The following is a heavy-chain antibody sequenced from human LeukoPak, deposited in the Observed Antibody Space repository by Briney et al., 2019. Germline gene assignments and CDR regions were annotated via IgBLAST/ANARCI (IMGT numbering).Heavy chain of an antibody. CDR2: ISSSGSTI. CDR3: ARELGEGWFDP. J-gene: IGHJ5*02. Sequence: GGSLRLSCAAPGFTFSDYYMSSIRQAPGKGLEWVSHISSSGSTIYYADSVKGRFTISRDNAKNSLYLQMNSLRAEDTAVYYCARELGEGWFDPWGQGTLVTVSS. V-gene: IGHV3-11*01. CDR1: GFTFSDYY. D-gene: IGHD4-17*01.